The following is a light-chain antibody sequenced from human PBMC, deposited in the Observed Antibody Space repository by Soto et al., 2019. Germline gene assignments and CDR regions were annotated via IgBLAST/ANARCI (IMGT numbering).Light chain of an antibody. J-gene: IGKJ4*01. CDR1: ESVSTY. CDR2: HAS. V-gene: IGKV3-11*01. CDR3: QQRRNWPYLT. Sequence: DIVLTQSPATLSLSPGERATLSCRASESVSTYLAWYQHKPGQAPRLLINHASNRATGIPDRFSGSGSGTDFTLIISSLEPEDFAVYSCQQRRNWPYLTFGGGTKVEIK.